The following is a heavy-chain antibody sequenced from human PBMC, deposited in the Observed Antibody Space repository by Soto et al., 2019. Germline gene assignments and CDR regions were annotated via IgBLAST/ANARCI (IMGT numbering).Heavy chain of an antibody. CDR1: GGSISSGGYS. CDR2: IYHSGST. CDR3: ARGQVVAAQH. V-gene: IGHV4-30-2*01. Sequence: QLQLQESGSGLVKPSQTLSLTCAVSGGSISSGGYSWSWIRQPPGKGLEWIGYIYHSGSTYYNPSLXSXAXIXXDRSKNQFSLKLSSVTAADTAVDYCARGQVVAAQHWGQGTLVTVSS. J-gene: IGHJ4*02. D-gene: IGHD2-15*01.